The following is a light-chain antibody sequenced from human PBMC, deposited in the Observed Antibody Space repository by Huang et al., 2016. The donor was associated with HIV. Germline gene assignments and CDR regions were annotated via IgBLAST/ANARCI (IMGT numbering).Light chain of an antibody. V-gene: IGKV3-20*01. CDR2: GAS. Sequence: EIVLAQSPGTLSLSPGERDTLSCRASQSVSSSNVAWYQQKPGQAPSLLIYGASSRATVIPDRFSGSGSGTDFTLTISRLEPEDFAVYYCQEYETFGPGTKVDIK. J-gene: IGKJ3*01. CDR3: QEYET. CDR1: QSVSSSN.